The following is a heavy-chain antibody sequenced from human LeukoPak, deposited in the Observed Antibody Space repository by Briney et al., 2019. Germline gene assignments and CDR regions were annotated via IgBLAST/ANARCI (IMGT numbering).Heavy chain of an antibody. CDR1: GFTFSSYA. V-gene: IGHV3-23*01. CDR2: ISGSGGST. J-gene: IGHJ4*02. CDR3: AKSLDYGGNRARLDF. D-gene: IGHD4-23*01. Sequence: GGSLRLSCAASGFTFSSYAMSWVRQAPGKGLEWISGISGSGGSTYYADSVKGRFTISRDNSKNTLYLQMNSLRVDDTAVYYCAKSLDYGGNRARLDFWGQGTLVTVSS.